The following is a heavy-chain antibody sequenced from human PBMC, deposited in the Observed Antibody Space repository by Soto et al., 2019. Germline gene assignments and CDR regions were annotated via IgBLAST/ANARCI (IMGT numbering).Heavy chain of an antibody. CDR3: AKGVVIVAASFDY. V-gene: IGHV3-23*01. Sequence: EVQLLESGGALVQPGGSLRLSCAAPGFSFSSYAMNWVRQAPGKGLEWVSSISASGGSTYYADSVKGRFTISRDISTHTLFLQMTSLRAEDTAIYYCAKGVVIVAASFDYWGQGTPVTVSS. D-gene: IGHD2-15*01. CDR1: GFSFSSYA. J-gene: IGHJ4*02. CDR2: ISASGGST.